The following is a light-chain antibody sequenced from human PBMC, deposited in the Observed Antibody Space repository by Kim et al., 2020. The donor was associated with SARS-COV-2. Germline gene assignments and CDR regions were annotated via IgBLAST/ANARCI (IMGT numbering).Light chain of an antibody. Sequence: VSPGESVTRSCRASQRVSTNLAWYQQKPGQGPRLLMFGAFTRATGIPARFSGSGSVTEFTLTISSLQSEDFAVYYCQQYENWPRTFGQGTKVDIK. CDR3: QQYENWPRT. CDR1: QRVSTN. V-gene: IGKV3D-15*01. CDR2: GAF. J-gene: IGKJ1*01.